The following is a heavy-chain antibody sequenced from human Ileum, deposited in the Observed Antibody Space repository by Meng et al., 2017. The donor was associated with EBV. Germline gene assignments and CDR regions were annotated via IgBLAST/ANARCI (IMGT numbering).Heavy chain of an antibody. D-gene: IGHD2-15*01. CDR1: GYTLTSYG. V-gene: IGHV1-18*01. Sequence: SVAEVKKPGASVKVSCKASGYTLTSYGISWVRQAPGQGLEWMGWISADSGNTNYAQKLQGRVTMTTDTSTSTAYMELRSLRSDDTAVYYCARPGYCSGGSCYLGHAEYFQYWGQGTLVTVSS. J-gene: IGHJ1*01. CDR2: ISADSGNT. CDR3: ARPGYCSGGSCYLGHAEYFQY.